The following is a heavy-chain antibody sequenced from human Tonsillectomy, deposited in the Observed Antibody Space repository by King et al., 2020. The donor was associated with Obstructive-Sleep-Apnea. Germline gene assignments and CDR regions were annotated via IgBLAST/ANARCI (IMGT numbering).Heavy chain of an antibody. V-gene: IGHV4-38-2*02. CDR3: ARVDVVVVAAVDY. CDR2: IYHSGST. Sequence: VQLQESGPGLVKPSETLSLTCTVSGYSISSGYYWGWIRPPPGKGLEWIGSIYHSGSTYYNPSLKSRVTISVDTSKNQFSLKLSSVTAADTAVYYCARVDVVVVAAVDYWGQGTLVTVSS. CDR1: GYSISSGYY. J-gene: IGHJ4*02. D-gene: IGHD2-15*01.